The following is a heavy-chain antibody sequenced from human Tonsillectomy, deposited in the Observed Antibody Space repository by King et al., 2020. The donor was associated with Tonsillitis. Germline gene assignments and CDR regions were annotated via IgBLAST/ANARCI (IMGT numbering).Heavy chain of an antibody. V-gene: IGHV3-23*04. CDR1: GFTFSSYA. CDR3: ASGYSSSWYGRASEFFHH. D-gene: IGHD6-13*01. Sequence: VQLVESGGGLVQPGGSLRLSCAASGFTFSSYAMSWVRQAPGKGLEWVSGISGSDGSTYYADSVKGRFTISRDNSKNTLFLQINSLRAEDTAVYYCASGYSSSWYGRASEFFHHWGQGTLVTVSS. CDR2: ISGSDGST. J-gene: IGHJ1*01.